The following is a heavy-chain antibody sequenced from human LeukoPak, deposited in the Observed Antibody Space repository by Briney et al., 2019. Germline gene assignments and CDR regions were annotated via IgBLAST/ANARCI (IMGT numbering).Heavy chain of an antibody. CDR1: GGSISSYY. Sequence: PSETLSLTCTVSGGSISSYYWSWIRQPAGKGLEWIGRFYTSGSSNYNPSLKSRVTMSVDTSKNQFSLKLSSVTAADTAVYYCARALGYYGSGTPYFDSWGQGILVTVSS. V-gene: IGHV4-4*07. J-gene: IGHJ4*02. D-gene: IGHD3-10*01. CDR2: FYTSGSS. CDR3: ARALGYYGSGTPYFDS.